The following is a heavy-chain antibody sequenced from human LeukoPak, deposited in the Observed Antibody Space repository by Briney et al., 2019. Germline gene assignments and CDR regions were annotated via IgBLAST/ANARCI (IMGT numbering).Heavy chain of an antibody. J-gene: IGHJ4*02. CDR1: GYTFTSYY. D-gene: IGHD5-24*01. CDR2: INPSGGST. CDR3: ARVPTISRDGYSLDY. Sequence: GASVKVSCKASGYTFTSYYMHWVRQAPGQGLEWMGIINPSGGSTSYAQKFQGRVTMTRDTSTSTVYMELSSLRSEDTAVYYCARVPTISRDGYSLDYWGQGTLVTVSS. V-gene: IGHV1-46*01.